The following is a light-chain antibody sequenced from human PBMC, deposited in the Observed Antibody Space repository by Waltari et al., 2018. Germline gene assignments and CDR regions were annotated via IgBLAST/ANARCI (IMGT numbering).Light chain of an antibody. Sequence: QLVLTQSPSASASLGASVKLTCTLSSGHSSYAIAWHQQQPEKGPRYLMKLNSDGSHSKGDGIPDRFSGSSSGAERYLTLSSLPSEDEADYYCQTWGTGIHVFGSGTKVTVL. CDR3: QTWGTGIHV. CDR1: SGHSSYA. J-gene: IGLJ6*01. V-gene: IGLV4-69*01. CDR2: LNSDGSH.